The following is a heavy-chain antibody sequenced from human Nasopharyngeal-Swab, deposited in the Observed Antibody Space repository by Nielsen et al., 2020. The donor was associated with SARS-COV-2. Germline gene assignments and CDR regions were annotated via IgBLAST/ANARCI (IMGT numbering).Heavy chain of an antibody. CDR3: ARDPPEKISSSWYRYYYYGMDV. CDR2: ISSSSNYI. V-gene: IGHV3-21*01. D-gene: IGHD6-13*01. Sequence: GGSLRLSCAASGFTFSSYSMNWVRQAPGKGLEWVSTISSSSNYIYYADSVRGRFTISRDNAKKSLYLQMNSLRAEDTAVYYCARDPPEKISSSWYRYYYYGMDVWGQGTTVTVSS. CDR1: GFTFSSYS. J-gene: IGHJ6*02.